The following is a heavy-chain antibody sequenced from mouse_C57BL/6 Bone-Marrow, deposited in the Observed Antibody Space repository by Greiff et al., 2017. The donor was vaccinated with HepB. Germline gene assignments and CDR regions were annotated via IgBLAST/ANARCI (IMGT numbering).Heavy chain of an antibody. J-gene: IGHJ3*01. CDR2: IRSKSNNYAT. CDR3: VRQRRAWFAY. CDR1: GFSFNTYA. Sequence: EVMLVESGGGLVQPKGSLKLSCAASGFSFNTYAMNWVRQAPGKGLEWVARIRSKSNNYATYYADSVKDRFTISRDDSESMLYLQMNNLKTEDTAMYYCVRQRRAWFAYWGQGTLVTVSA. V-gene: IGHV10-1*01.